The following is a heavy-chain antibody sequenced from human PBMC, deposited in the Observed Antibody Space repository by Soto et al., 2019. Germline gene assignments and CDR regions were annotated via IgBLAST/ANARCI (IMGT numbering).Heavy chain of an antibody. CDR2: ISGSGGST. CDR3: AKGISGYNAPLDH. D-gene: IGHD1-20*01. CDR1: GFTFSSYA. V-gene: IGHV3-23*01. J-gene: IGHJ4*02. Sequence: EVQLLESGGGLVQPGGSLRLSCSASGFTFSSYAMNCVRQAPGKGLEWVSVISGSGGSTYYADSVKGRFTISRDNSKNTLYVQMNSLRAEDTAVYYCAKGISGYNAPLDHWGQGTRVTVSS.